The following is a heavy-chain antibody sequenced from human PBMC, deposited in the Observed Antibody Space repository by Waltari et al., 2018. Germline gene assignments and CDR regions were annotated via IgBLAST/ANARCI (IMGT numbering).Heavy chain of an antibody. CDR1: GFTFRSYW. J-gene: IGHJ4*02. D-gene: IGHD6-6*01. CDR2: IKQDGSEK. CDR3: ATEPYSSSYYFDY. Sequence: EVQLVESGGGLVQPGGSLRLPCAASGFTFRSYWMSWVRQAPGKGLEWVANIKQDGSEKYYVDSVKGRFTISRDNAKNSLYLQMNSLRAEDTAVYYCATEPYSSSYYFDYWGQGTLVTVSS. V-gene: IGHV3-7*01.